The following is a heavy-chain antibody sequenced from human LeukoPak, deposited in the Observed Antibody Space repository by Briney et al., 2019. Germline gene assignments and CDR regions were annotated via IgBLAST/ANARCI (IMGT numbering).Heavy chain of an antibody. CDR2: IYYSGST. V-gene: IGHV4-39*07. CDR3: PRVLYPRYYFDY. Sequence: SETLSLTCTVSGGSISSSSYYWGWIRQPPGKGLEWIGSIYYSGSTYYNPSLKSRVTISVDTSKNQFSLKLSSVTAADTAVYYCPRVLYPRYYFDYWGQGTLVTVSS. CDR1: GGSISSSSYY. D-gene: IGHD2-8*01. J-gene: IGHJ4*02.